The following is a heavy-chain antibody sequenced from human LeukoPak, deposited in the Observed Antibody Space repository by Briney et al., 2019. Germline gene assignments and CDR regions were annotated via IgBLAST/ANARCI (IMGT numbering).Heavy chain of an antibody. CDR2: INPNSGGT. V-gene: IGHV1-2*02. J-gene: IGHJ4*02. CDR1: GYTFTGYY. Sequence: ASVKVSRKASGYTFTGYYMHWVRPAPGQGLEWMGWINPNSGGTNYAQKFQGRVTMTRDTSISTAYMELSRLRSDDTAVYYCARADYYDSSGHDYWGQGTLVTVSS. D-gene: IGHD3-22*01. CDR3: ARADYYDSSGHDY.